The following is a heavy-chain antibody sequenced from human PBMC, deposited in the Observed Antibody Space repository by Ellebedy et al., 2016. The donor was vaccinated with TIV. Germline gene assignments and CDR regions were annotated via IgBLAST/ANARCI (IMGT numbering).Heavy chain of an antibody. CDR2: IWYDGSNK. J-gene: IGHJ6*02. D-gene: IGHD3-10*01. Sequence: GGSLRLXCAASGLTFSNYGMHWVRQAPGKGLEWVAVIWYDGSNKHYADSVKGRFTISRDNSKNTLYLQMNSLRAEDTAVYYCAKDSGETYYHHYGMDVWGQGTTVTVSS. V-gene: IGHV3-33*06. CDR3: AKDSGETYYHHYGMDV. CDR1: GLTFSNYG.